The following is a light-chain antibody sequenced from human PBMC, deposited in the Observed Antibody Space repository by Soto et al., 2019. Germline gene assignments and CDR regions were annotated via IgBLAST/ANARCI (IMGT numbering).Light chain of an antibody. CDR3: QQSGSSPWT. CDR1: QSVRSTY. J-gene: IGKJ1*01. V-gene: IGKV3-20*01. Sequence: EILLAQSPGTLSLSPGERAPLSCRAGQSVRSTYLAWFQQKPGQAPRLLIYDASSRATGIPDRFSGSGSGTDFTLTISRLEPADFAVYYCQQSGSSPWTFGQGTKVDIK. CDR2: DAS.